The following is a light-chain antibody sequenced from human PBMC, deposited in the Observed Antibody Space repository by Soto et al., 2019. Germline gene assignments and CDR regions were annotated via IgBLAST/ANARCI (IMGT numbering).Light chain of an antibody. V-gene: IGKV2-28*01. CDR3: MQALQTPKT. CDR1: QSLLHSNGYNY. CDR2: LGS. Sequence: DIVMTQSPLSLPVTPGEPASISCRSSQSLLHSNGYNYLDWYLQKPGQSPQLLIYLGSNRASGVPDRFSGSGSGTDFTLKISRVEAEDVGVYYCMQALQTPKTFGPGKKVDIK. J-gene: IGKJ3*01.